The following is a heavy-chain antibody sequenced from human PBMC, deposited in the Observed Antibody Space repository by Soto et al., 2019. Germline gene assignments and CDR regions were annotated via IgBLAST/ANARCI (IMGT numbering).Heavy chain of an antibody. CDR3: ARDREYYYDSSGNYYYHYGLDV. D-gene: IGHD3-22*01. V-gene: IGHV1-18*04. CDR2: ISGYNGNT. J-gene: IGHJ6*02. Sequence: SGAAVKKPGASVKVSCKASGYTFTDYGISWVRQAPGQGLEWMGWISGYNGNTKYAQKFQGRVTMTTDTPTNTAYMELRSLRSDDTAVYYCARDREYYYDSSGNYYYHYGLDVWGQGTTVTVS. CDR1: GYTFTDYG.